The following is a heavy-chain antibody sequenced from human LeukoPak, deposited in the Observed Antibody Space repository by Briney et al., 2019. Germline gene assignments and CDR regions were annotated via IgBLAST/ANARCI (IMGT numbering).Heavy chain of an antibody. D-gene: IGHD2-8*01. J-gene: IGHJ5*02. CDR2: INHSGST. Sequence: SETLSLTCAVYGGSFSGYYWSWIRQPPGKGLEWIGEINHSGSTNYNPSLKSRVTISVDTSKNQFSLKLSSVTAADTAVYYCTTGPYCTNGVCYGHNWFDPWGQGTLVTVSS. CDR1: GGSFSGYY. CDR3: TTGPYCTNGVCYGHNWFDP. V-gene: IGHV4-34*01.